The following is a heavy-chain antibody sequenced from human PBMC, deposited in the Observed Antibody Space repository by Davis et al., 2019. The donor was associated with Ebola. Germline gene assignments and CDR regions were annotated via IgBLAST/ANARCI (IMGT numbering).Heavy chain of an antibody. V-gene: IGHV3-48*03. D-gene: IGHD5-12*01. CDR3: AREMEGPSGYDAFCH. CDR2: IRSTGYTL. J-gene: IGHJ1*01. Sequence: GESLKISCVASGFSVSSYEMNWVRQAPGKGLEWIANIRSTGYTLYNPDSVKGRFTISRDNARNSQFLEMNSLRAEDTAIYYCAREMEGPSGYDAFCHWGQGTLVTVSS. CDR1: GFSVSSYE.